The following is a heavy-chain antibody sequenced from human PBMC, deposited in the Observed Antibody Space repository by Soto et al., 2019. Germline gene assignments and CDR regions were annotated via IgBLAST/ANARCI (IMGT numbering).Heavy chain of an antibody. J-gene: IGHJ3*02. Sequence: GASVKFSCKASGYTFTGYYMHWVRQAPGQGREWMGWINPNSGGTNYAQKFQGRVTMTRDTSISTAYMELSRLRSDDTAVYYCARTSGTPGSAKAFDIWGQGTMVTVSS. CDR3: ARTSGTPGSAKAFDI. CDR1: GYTFTGYY. V-gene: IGHV1-2*02. D-gene: IGHD1-1*01. CDR2: INPNSGGT.